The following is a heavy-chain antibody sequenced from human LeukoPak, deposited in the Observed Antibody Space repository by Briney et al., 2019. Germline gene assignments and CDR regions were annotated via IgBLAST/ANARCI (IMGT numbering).Heavy chain of an antibody. V-gene: IGHV3-9*01. CDR1: GFSFDDYA. Sequence: PGGSLRLSCAASGFSFDDYAMHWVRQAPGKGLEWVSGISWNSGSIGYADSVKGRFTISRDNAKKSQYLQMNSLRAEDTALYYCAKGRNYAYYYYMDVWGKGTTVTVSS. CDR3: AKGRNYAYYYYMDV. D-gene: IGHD1-7*01. CDR2: ISWNSGSI. J-gene: IGHJ6*03.